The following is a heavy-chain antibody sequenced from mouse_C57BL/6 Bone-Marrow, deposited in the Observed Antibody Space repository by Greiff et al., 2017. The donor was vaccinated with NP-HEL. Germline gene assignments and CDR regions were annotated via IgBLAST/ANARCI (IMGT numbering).Heavy chain of an antibody. CDR3: AREGKRAYYAMDY. V-gene: IGHV1-26*01. CDR1: GYTFTDYY. Sequence: EVQLQQSGPELVKPGASVKISCKASGYTFTDYYMNWVKQSHGKSLEWIGDINPNNGGTSYNQKFKGKATLTVDKSSSTAYMELRSLTSEDSAVYYCAREGKRAYYAMDYWGQGTSVTVSS. J-gene: IGHJ4*01. CDR2: INPNNGGT.